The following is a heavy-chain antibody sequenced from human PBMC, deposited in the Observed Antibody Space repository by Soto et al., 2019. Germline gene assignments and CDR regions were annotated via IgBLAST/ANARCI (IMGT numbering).Heavy chain of an antibody. CDR3: ASLVVVAATYNWFDP. CDR2: ISAPGDTT. D-gene: IGHD2-15*01. V-gene: IGHV3-23*01. J-gene: IGHJ5*02. CDR1: GFTFSSLA. Sequence: GGSLRLSCAASGFTFSSLALGWVRQAPGKGLEWVSAISAPGDTTYYADSVKGRFTISKDNSKNTLYLQMSSLRPDDTAVYYCASLVVVAATYNWFDPWGQGTLVTVSS.